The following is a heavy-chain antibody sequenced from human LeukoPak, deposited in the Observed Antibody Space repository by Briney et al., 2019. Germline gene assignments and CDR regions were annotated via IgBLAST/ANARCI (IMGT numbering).Heavy chain of an antibody. V-gene: IGHV3-11*04. J-gene: IGHJ4*02. CDR3: ARGTYYYDSSGYPLGIFDY. Sequence: IPGGSLRLSCAASGFTFSDYYMGWIRQAPGKGLEWISYITNNGGAMFYADSLKGRLTIFRDNAKKSLYLQMNSLRPDDTALYYCARGTYYYDSSGYPLGIFDYWGQGTLVTVSS. CDR1: GFTFSDYY. CDR2: ITNNGGAM. D-gene: IGHD3-22*01.